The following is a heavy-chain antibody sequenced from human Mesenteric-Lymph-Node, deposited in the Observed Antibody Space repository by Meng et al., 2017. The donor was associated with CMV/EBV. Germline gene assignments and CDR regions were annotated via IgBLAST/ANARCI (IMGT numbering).Heavy chain of an antibody. CDR3: ARHQRWLKSEGGFNY. CDR2: INHSGST. CDR1: GGSFSGYY. Sequence: QVQLQQWGAGVLKPSETLSLTCAVYGGSFSGYYWSWIRQPPGKGLEWIGEINHSGSTNYNPSLKSRVTISVDTSKNQFSLKLSSVTAADTAVYYCARHQRWLKSEGGFNYWGQGTLVTVSS. V-gene: IGHV4-34*01. J-gene: IGHJ4*02. D-gene: IGHD4-23*01.